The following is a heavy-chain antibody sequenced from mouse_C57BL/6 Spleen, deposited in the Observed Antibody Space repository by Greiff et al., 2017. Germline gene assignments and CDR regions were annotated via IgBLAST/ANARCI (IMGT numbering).Heavy chain of an antibody. CDR3: ARNYDGYLDY. Sequence: QVQLKESGPGILQSSQTLSLTCSFSGFSLSTSGMGVSWLRQPSGKGLEWLAHIYWDDDKRYNPSLKSRLTISKDTSRNQVFLKSTTVDTADTATYYCARNYDGYLDYWGQGTTLTVSS. V-gene: IGHV8-12*01. CDR2: IYWDDDK. CDR1: GFSLSTSGMG. J-gene: IGHJ2*01. D-gene: IGHD2-3*01.